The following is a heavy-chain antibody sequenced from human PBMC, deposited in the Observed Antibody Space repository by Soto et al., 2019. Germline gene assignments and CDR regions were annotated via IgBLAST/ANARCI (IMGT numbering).Heavy chain of an antibody. CDR2: ISTYNGDT. V-gene: IGHV1-18*01. J-gene: IGHJ6*02. Sequence: QVQLVQSGPEVKKPGASVKVSCEASGYTFTTSGISWVRQAPGQGLEWMGWISTYNGDTNSAQKFQGRVTMTADTXXXXXXXXXXXXXXXXXXXXXXXXXXXXXXXXXGLDVWGQGTTVTVSS. CDR1: GYTFTTSG. CDR3: XXXXXXXXXXXGLDV.